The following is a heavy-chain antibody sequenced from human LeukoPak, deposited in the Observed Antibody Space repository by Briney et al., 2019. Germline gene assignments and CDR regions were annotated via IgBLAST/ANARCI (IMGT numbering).Heavy chain of an antibody. CDR3: ARADGDYRIDY. Sequence: PGGSLRLSCAASGFTFRRYEMIWVRQAPGKGLEWVSYISSSGSTIYYADSVKGRFTISRDNAKNSLYLQMNSLRAEDTAVYYCARADGDYRIDYWGQGTLVTVSS. CDR2: ISSSGSTI. J-gene: IGHJ4*02. D-gene: IGHD4-17*01. CDR1: GFTFRRYE. V-gene: IGHV3-48*03.